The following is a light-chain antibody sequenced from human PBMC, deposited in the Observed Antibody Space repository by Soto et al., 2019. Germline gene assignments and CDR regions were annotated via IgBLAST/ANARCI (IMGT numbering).Light chain of an antibody. J-gene: IGKJ5*01. CDR3: QQRSNWPIT. CDR2: DAS. CDR1: QSVSSY. Sequence: IVLTQSPATLSLSPGERAPLSCRASQSVSSYLAWYQQKPGQAPRLLIYDASNRATGIPARFSGSGSGTDFTLTISSLEPEDFAVYYCQQRSNWPITFCQGTRLEI. V-gene: IGKV3-11*01.